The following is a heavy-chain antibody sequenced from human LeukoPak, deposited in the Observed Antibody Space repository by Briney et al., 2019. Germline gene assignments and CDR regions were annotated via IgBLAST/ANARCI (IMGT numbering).Heavy chain of an antibody. CDR1: GGSISSYY. D-gene: IGHD6-13*01. CDR2: INHSGST. Sequence: PSETLSLTCTVSGGSISSYYWSWIRQPPGKGLEWIGEINHSGSTNYNPSLKSRVTISVDTSKNQFSLKLSSVTAADTAVYYCARQYSSSWYHWGQGTLVTVSS. V-gene: IGHV4-34*01. J-gene: IGHJ5*02. CDR3: ARQYSSSWYH.